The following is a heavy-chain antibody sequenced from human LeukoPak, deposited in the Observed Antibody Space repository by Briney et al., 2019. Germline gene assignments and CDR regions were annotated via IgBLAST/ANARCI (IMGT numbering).Heavy chain of an antibody. CDR3: ARDRDGLGVF. Sequence: GGSLRLSSAASGFPFSNDWMHWVRRAPGKGLEWVSRITHTGDTSGYADPVRGRFTISRDNTKNTLYLDMNSLRADDTAVYYCARDRDGLGVFWSQGTLVTVSS. J-gene: IGHJ4*02. CDR1: GFPFSNDW. CDR2: ITHTGDTS. D-gene: IGHD3/OR15-3a*01. V-gene: IGHV3-74*01.